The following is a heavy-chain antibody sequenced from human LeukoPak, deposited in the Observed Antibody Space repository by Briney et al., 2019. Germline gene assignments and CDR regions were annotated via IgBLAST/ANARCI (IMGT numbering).Heavy chain of an antibody. CDR2: IYYSGST. D-gene: IGHD1-1*01. CDR1: GGSISSYY. J-gene: IGHJ4*02. CDR3: ARAALTTGGLHYFDY. V-gene: IGHV4-59*08. Sequence: PSETLSLTCTVSGGSISSYYWSWIRQPPGKGLEWIGYIYYSGSTYYNPSLKSRVTISVDTSKNQFSLKLSSVTAADTAVYYCARAALTTGGLHYFDYWGQGTLVTVSS.